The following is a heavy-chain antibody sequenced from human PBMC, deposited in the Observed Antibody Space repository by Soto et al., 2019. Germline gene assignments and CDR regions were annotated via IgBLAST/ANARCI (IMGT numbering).Heavy chain of an antibody. J-gene: IGHJ4*02. Sequence: VESLKICCKVSGYSFVNYWIGWVRQMRGKGLEWMGIIYPADSDTRYSPSFQGQVTISADKSINTAYLQWSSLQASDTATYYCARSRIIGMTWSFDYWGQGTLVTVSS. CDR1: GYSFVNYW. CDR2: IYPADSDT. CDR3: ARSRIIGMTWSFDY. V-gene: IGHV5-51*01. D-gene: IGHD1-20*01.